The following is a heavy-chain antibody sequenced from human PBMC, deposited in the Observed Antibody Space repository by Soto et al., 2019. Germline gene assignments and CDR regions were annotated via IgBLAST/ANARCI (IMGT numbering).Heavy chain of an antibody. CDR3: ARRSGMITFGGVIESYYYGMDV. D-gene: IGHD3-16*02. Sequence: QVQLQESGPGLVKPSQTLSLTCTVSGGSISSGGYYWSWIRQHPGKGLEWIGYIYYSGSTYYNPSLKSRVTISVDTSKNQFSLKLSSVTAADTAVYYCARRSGMITFGGVIESYYYGMDVWGQGTTVTVSS. J-gene: IGHJ6*02. CDR1: GGSISSGGYY. V-gene: IGHV4-31*03. CDR2: IYYSGST.